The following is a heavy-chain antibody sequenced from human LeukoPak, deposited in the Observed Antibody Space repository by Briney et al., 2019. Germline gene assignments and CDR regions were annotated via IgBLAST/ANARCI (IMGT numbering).Heavy chain of an antibody. J-gene: IGHJ6*02. CDR1: GFTFSSYA. Sequence: GRSLRLSCAASGFTFSSYAMHWVRQAPGKGLEWVAVISYDGSNKYYADSVKGRLTISRDNSKNTLYLQMNSLRAEDTAVYYCARDRIAAAGTEYYYYGMDVWGQGTTVTVSS. CDR3: ARDRIAAAGTEYYYYGMDV. V-gene: IGHV3-30*04. D-gene: IGHD6-13*01. CDR2: ISYDGSNK.